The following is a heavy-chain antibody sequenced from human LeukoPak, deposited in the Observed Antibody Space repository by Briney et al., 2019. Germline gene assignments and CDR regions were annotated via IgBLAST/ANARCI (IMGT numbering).Heavy chain of an antibody. D-gene: IGHD4-11*01. CDR1: GGSISSGGYY. Sequence: SQTLSLTCTVSGGSISSGGYYWSWIRQHPGKGLEWIGYIYYSGSTYYNPSLKSRVTISVDTSKNQFSLKLSSVTAADTAIYYCARDHTETSSLNFRNYYYYGMDIWGQGTTVIVSS. CDR2: IYYSGST. V-gene: IGHV4-31*03. J-gene: IGHJ6*02. CDR3: ARDHTETSSLNFRNYYYYGMDI.